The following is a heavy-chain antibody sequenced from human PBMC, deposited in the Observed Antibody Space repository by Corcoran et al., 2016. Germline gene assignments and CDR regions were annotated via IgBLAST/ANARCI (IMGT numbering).Heavy chain of an antibody. J-gene: IGHJ4*02. D-gene: IGHD6-19*01. Sequence: QVQLVESGGGVVQPGRSLRLSCAASGFTFSSYGMHWVRQAPGKGLEWVAVISYDGSNKYYADSVKGRFTISRDNSKNTLYLQMNSLRAEDTGVYYCAKDHTLKIAVAGPDFDYWGQGTLVTVSS. CDR3: AKDHTLKIAVAGPDFDY. CDR1: GFTFSSYG. CDR2: ISYDGSNK. V-gene: IGHV3-30*18.